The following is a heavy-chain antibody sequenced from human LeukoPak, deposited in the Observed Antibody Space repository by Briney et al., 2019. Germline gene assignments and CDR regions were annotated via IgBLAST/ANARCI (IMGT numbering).Heavy chain of an antibody. J-gene: IGHJ3*02. CDR3: ARDYCTNGVCFRGNAFDI. V-gene: IGHV4-4*07. D-gene: IGHD2-8*01. Sequence: SETLSLTCTVSGGSISSYYWSWIRQPAGKGLEWIGRIYTSGSTNYNPSLKSRVTMSVDTSKNQFSLKLSSVTAADTAVYYCARDYCTNGVCFRGNAFDIWGQGTMVAVSS. CDR2: IYTSGST. CDR1: GGSISSYY.